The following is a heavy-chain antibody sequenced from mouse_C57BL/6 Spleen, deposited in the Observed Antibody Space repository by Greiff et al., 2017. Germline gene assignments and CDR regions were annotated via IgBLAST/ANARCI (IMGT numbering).Heavy chain of an antibody. CDR1: GYAFSSYW. Sequence: VQLQESGAELVKPGASVKISCKASGYAFSSYWMNWVKQRPGKGLAWIGQIYPGDGDTNYNGKFKGKATLTADKSSSTAYMQLSSLTSEDSAVYFCARGERGYAMDYWGQGTSVTVSS. V-gene: IGHV1-80*01. J-gene: IGHJ4*01. CDR2: IYPGDGDT. CDR3: ARGERGYAMDY.